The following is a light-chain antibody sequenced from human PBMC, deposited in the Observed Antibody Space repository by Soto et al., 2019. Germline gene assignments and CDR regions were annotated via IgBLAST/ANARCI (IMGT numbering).Light chain of an antibody. CDR1: QSVSSY. V-gene: IGKV3-11*01. Sequence: VLSQSPSTLSLSPGERATLSCRASQSVSSYLAWYQQKPGQAPRLLIYDASNRATGIPARFSGSGSGTDFTLTISSLEPEDFAVYYCQQRSNWPRTFGQGTKVDIK. J-gene: IGKJ1*01. CDR3: QQRSNWPRT. CDR2: DAS.